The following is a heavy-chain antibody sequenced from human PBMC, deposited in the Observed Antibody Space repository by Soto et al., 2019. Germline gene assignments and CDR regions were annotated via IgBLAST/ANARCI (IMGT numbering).Heavy chain of an antibody. CDR3: AREGYYYGSGNVNWFDP. CDR1: GGSFSGYY. Sequence: SETLSLTCAVYGGSFSGYYWSGIRQPPGKGLEWIGEINHSGSTNYNPSLKSRVTISVDTSKNQFSLKLSSVTAADTAVYYCAREGYYYGSGNVNWFDPWGQGTLVTVS. V-gene: IGHV4-34*01. J-gene: IGHJ5*02. CDR2: INHSGST. D-gene: IGHD3-10*01.